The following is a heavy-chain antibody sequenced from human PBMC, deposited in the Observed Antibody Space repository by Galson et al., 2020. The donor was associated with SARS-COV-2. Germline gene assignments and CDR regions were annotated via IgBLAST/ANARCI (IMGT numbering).Heavy chain of an antibody. Sequence: SETLSLTCAVYGGSFSGYYWSWIRQPPGKGLEWIGEINHSGSTNYNPSLKSRVTISVDTSKNQFSLKLSSVTAADTAVYYCARGGKGDYIWGSYRYTSPIDYWGQGTLVTVSS. CDR3: ARGGKGDYIWGSYRYTSPIDY. V-gene: IGHV4-34*01. CDR1: GGSFSGYY. CDR2: INHSGST. D-gene: IGHD3-16*02. J-gene: IGHJ4*02.